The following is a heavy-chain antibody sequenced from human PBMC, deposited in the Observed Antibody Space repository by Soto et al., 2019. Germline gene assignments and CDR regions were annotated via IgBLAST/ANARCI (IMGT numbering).Heavy chain of an antibody. CDR2: IYYSGST. CDR3: ARMSSNCSGGSCYSYWYFDL. J-gene: IGHJ2*01. V-gene: IGHV4-59*01. Sequence: QVQLQESGPGLVKPSETLSLTCTVSGGSISSYYWSWIRQPPGKGLEWIGYIYYSGSTNYNPSLKSRFTISVDTSKHQFSLKLSSVTAADTAVYYCARMSSNCSGGSCYSYWYFDLWGRGTLVTVSS. CDR1: GGSISSYY. D-gene: IGHD2-15*01.